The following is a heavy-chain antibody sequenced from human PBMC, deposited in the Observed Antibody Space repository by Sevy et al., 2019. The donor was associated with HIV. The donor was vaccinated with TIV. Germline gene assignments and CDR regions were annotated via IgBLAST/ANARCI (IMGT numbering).Heavy chain of an antibody. CDR1: GGTFSSSA. CDR3: ARPSDTSALFKWAFDI. CDR2: IIPIFGTT. Sequence: ASVKVSCKASGGTFSSSAITWVRQAPGQGLEWMGGIIPIFGTTNYAQNFQGRVTITADESTSTAYMELSSLRSEDTAVYHSARPSDTSALFKWAFDIWGPGTMVTVSS. J-gene: IGHJ3*02. V-gene: IGHV1-69*13. D-gene: IGHD3-22*01.